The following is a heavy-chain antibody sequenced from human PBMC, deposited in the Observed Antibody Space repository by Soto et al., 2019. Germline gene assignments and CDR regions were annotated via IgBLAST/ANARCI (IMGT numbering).Heavy chain of an antibody. Sequence: GGSLRLSCAASGFSISRYWMSWVRQAPGKGLEWVADKKQDGSEEYYVDSVKGRFTVSRDNAKNLLYLQLTSLRVEDTALYYCARVAIMGVVNSPLFFFDLWGQGTLVTVSS. V-gene: IGHV3-7*01. CDR3: ARVAIMGVVNSPLFFFDL. D-gene: IGHD2-15*01. J-gene: IGHJ4*02. CDR2: KKQDGSEE. CDR1: GFSISRYW.